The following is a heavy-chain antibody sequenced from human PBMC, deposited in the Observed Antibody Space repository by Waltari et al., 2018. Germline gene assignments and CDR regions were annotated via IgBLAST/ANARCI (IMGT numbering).Heavy chain of an antibody. J-gene: IGHJ6*03. Sequence: QVQLVQSGAEVKKPGSSVKVSCKASGGTFSSYAISWVRQAPGQGLEWMGGILPMCGTANYAQECQGRGTITADESTSTAYMELSSLRSEDTAVYYCAREYSNYGEDYYYMDVWGKGTTVTVSS. CDR3: AREYSNYGEDYYYMDV. V-gene: IGHV1-69*01. CDR1: GGTFSSYA. CDR2: ILPMCGTA. D-gene: IGHD4-4*01.